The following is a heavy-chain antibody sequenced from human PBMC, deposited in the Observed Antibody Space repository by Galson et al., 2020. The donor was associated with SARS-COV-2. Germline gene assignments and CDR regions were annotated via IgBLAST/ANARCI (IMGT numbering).Heavy chain of an antibody. CDR1: GFTFSSYG. J-gene: IGHJ6*02. D-gene: IGHD5-18*01. V-gene: IGHV3-33*06. Sequence: GESLKISCAASGFTFSSYGMHWVRQAPGKGLEWVAVIWYDGSNKYYADSVKGQFTISRDNSKNTLYLQMNSLRAEDTAVYYCAKDGPSRDPWIQLWLSYYYYGMDVWGQGTTVTVSS. CDR3: AKDGPSRDPWIQLWLSYYYYGMDV. CDR2: IWYDGSNK.